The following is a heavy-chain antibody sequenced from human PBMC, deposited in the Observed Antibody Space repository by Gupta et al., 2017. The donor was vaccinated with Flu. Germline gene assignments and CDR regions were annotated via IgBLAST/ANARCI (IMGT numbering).Heavy chain of an antibody. D-gene: IGHD2-21*02. CDR2: IYTSGST. V-gene: IGHV4-61*02. CDR3: ARGVAYAGGDCYPNAFDY. J-gene: IGHJ4*02. CDR1: GGSISSGSYY. Sequence: QVQLQESGPGLVKPSQTLSLTCTVSGGSISSGSYYWSWIRQPAGKGLEWIVRIYTSGSTNYNPSLKSRVTISVDTSKNQFSRKLSSVTAAQPALYYCARGVAYAGGDCYPNAFDYGCQGTMVTDYS.